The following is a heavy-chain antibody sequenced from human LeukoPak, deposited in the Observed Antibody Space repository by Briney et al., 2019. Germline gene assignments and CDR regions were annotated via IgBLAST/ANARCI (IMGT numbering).Heavy chain of an antibody. CDR1: GFTVSSNY. V-gene: IGHV3-53*01. CDR3: GAARPPDLYYYYYYMDV. Sequence: WGSLRLSCAASGFTVSSNYMSWVRQAPGKGLEWVSVIYSGGSTYYADSVKGRFTISRDNSKNTLYLQMNSLRAEDTAVYYCGAARPPDLYYYYYYMDVWGKGTTVTVSS. D-gene: IGHD6-6*01. CDR2: IYSGGST. J-gene: IGHJ6*03.